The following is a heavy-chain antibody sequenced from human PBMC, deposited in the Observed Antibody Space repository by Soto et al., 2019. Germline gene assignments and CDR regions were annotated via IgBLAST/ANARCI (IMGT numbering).Heavy chain of an antibody. J-gene: IGHJ6*02. CDR1: GGSVSSGSSC. CDR2: ICYSGSS. Sequence: SETLSLTCTVSGGSVSSGSSCWSWIRQPPGKGLEWIGNICYSGSSNYNPSLRSRVTISVDTSKNQFSLKLSSVTAADTAVYYCAREPRTTIFGSSHYYGMDVWGQGTTVTVSS. CDR3: AREPRTTIFGSSHYYGMDV. D-gene: IGHD3-3*01. V-gene: IGHV4-61*01.